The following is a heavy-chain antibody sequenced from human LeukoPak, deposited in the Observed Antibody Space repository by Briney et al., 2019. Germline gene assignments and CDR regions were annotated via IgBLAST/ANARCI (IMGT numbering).Heavy chain of an antibody. CDR3: ARGDDYGDYWGLY. V-gene: IGHV1-18*04. Sequence: ASVKVSCKASGYTFTSYYMHWVRQAPGQGLEWMGWISTYNGNTNYAQKLQGRVTMTTDTSTSTAYMERRSLISDDAAVYYCARGDDYGDYWGLYWGQGTLVTVSS. D-gene: IGHD4-17*01. CDR2: ISTYNGNT. J-gene: IGHJ4*02. CDR1: GYTFTSYY.